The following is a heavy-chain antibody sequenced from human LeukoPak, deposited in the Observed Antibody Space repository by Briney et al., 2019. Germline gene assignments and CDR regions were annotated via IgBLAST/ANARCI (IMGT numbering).Heavy chain of an antibody. CDR1: GGSFSGYY. CDR2: INHSGST. CDR3: ARDGSGSYYAYFDY. J-gene: IGHJ4*02. V-gene: IGHV4-34*01. Sequence: SETLSLTCAVYGGSFSGYYWSWIRQPPGKGLEWIGEINHSGSTNYNPSLKSRVTISVDTSKNQFSLKLSSVTAADTAVYYCARDGSGSYYAYFDYWGQGTLVTVSS. D-gene: IGHD3-10*01.